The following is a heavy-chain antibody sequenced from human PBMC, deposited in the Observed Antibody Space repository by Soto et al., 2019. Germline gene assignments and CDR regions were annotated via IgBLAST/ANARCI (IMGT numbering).Heavy chain of an antibody. CDR2: INPNSGGT. CDR3: ARGGFAYGVGGNWFDP. V-gene: IGHV1-2*02. Sequence: ASVKVSCKASGYTFTGYYMHWVRQAPGQGLEWMGWINPNSGGTNYAQKFQGRVTMTRDTSISTAYMGLSRLRSDDTAVYYCARGGFAYGVGGNWFDPWGQGTLVTVSS. CDR1: GYTFTGYY. D-gene: IGHD4-17*01. J-gene: IGHJ5*02.